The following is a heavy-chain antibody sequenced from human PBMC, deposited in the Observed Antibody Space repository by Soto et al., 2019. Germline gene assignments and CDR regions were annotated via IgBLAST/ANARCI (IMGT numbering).Heavy chain of an antibody. V-gene: IGHV1-18*04. Sequence: ASVKVSCKASGYTFTSYGIAWVRQAPGQDLEWMGWISAYNGDTNYAQRLQGRVTMTTDTSTSTVYMELKSLKSDDTAVYYCARDQEYSTSGLYWFDLWGQGTLVTVSS. D-gene: IGHD6-6*01. J-gene: IGHJ5*02. CDR1: GYTFTSYG. CDR2: ISAYNGDT. CDR3: ARDQEYSTSGLYWFDL.